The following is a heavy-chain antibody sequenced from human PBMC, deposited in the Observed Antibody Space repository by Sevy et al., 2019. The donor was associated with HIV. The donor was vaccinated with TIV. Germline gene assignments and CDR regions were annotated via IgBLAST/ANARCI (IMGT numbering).Heavy chain of an antibody. D-gene: IGHD6-13*01. Sequence: GGSLRLSCAASGFTFSTYAMHWVRQAPGNGLEWVAVISHDGSNKSYADSVKGRFTISRDNSKNTLYLQMNSLRAEDTAVYYGARDRSSSWMNHFFDYWGQGALVTVSS. CDR2: ISHDGSNK. CDR3: ARDRSSSWMNHFFDY. J-gene: IGHJ4*02. CDR1: GFTFSTYA. V-gene: IGHV3-30*04.